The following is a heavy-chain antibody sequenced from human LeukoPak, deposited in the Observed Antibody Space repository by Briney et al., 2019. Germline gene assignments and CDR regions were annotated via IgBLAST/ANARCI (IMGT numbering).Heavy chain of an antibody. J-gene: IGHJ4*02. CDR1: GFTFDDYA. V-gene: IGHV3-9*01. CDR2: ISGNSGSI. CDR3: AKGYPQGRWLPLDY. D-gene: IGHD5-24*01. Sequence: GGSLRLSCAASGFTFDDYAMHWVRQAPGKGLEWVSGISGNSGSIGYAASVRGRFTISRDNAKNSLYLQMNSLRAEDTALYYFAKGYPQGRWLPLDYWGQGTLVTVSS.